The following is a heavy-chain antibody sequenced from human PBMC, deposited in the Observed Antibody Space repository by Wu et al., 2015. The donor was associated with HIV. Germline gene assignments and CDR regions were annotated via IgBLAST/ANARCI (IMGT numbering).Heavy chain of an antibody. J-gene: IGHJ5*02. V-gene: IGHV1-2*02. Sequence: QVQLAQSGAEVKKPGASVRVSCKTSGYTFTAYYIHWVRQAPGQGLQWMGWINPNSGATNYAQKFQGRVTMTRDTSISTVYMELSRLRSDDTAVYYCARPHNTWFSPGESWGQGTLVTVSS. D-gene: IGHD3-9*01. CDR2: INPNSGAT. CDR3: ARPHNTWFSPGES. CDR1: GYTFTAYY.